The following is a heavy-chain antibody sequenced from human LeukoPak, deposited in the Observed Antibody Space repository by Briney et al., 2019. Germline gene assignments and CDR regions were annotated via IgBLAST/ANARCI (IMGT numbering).Heavy chain of an antibody. V-gene: IGHV3-13*01. CDR3: ARARYYYDSSGYYRLGDAFDI. D-gene: IGHD3-22*01. CDR2: IGTAGDT. J-gene: IGHJ3*02. Sequence: PGGSLRLSCAACGFTFSSYDMHWVRQATGKGLEWVSAIGTAGDTYYPGSVKGRFTISRENAKNSLYLQMNSLRAGDTAVYYCARARYYYDSSGYYRLGDAFDIWGQGTMVTVSS. CDR1: GFTFSSYD.